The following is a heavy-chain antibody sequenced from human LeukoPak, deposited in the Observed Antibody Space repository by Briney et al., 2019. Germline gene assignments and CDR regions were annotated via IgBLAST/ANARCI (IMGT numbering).Heavy chain of an antibody. D-gene: IGHD5-24*01. J-gene: IGHJ4*02. CDR2: IYHTGRT. Sequence: SGTLSLTCAVSGGSIISDNWWSWVRQPPGKGLEWIGDIYHTGRTNYNPSLKSRVTISVDKSKKQFSLKLDSVTAADTAVYYCARGTEADGTFMFDFWGQGTLVTVSS. CDR3: ARGTEADGTFMFDF. CDR1: GGSIISDNW. V-gene: IGHV4-4*02.